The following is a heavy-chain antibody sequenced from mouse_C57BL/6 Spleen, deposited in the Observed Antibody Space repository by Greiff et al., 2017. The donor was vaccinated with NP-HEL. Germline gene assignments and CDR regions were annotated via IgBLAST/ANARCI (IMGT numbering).Heavy chain of an antibody. CDR3: ARSFYGSSFYWYFDV. Sequence: QQSCKASGYTFTSYWMHWVKQRPGRGLEWIGNINPSNGGTNYNEKFKSKATLTVDKSSSTAYMQLSSLTSEDSAVYYCARSFYGSSFYWYFDVWGTGTTVTVSS. CDR2: INPSNGGT. CDR1: GYTFTSYW. D-gene: IGHD1-1*01. J-gene: IGHJ1*03. V-gene: IGHV1-53*01.